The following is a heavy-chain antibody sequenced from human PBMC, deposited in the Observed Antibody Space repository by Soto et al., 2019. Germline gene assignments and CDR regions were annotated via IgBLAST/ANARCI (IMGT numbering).Heavy chain of an antibody. D-gene: IGHD7-27*01. J-gene: IGHJ4*02. Sequence: QVQLVEAGGGVVQPGRSLRLSCAASGFTFSSYGMHWVRQAPGKGLEWVAVIWYDGSNKYYADSVKGRFTISRDNSKNTLYQQMNSLRAEDTAVYYCARDTRSTLTALGYWGQGTLVTVS. CDR3: ARDTRSTLTALGY. CDR1: GFTFSSYG. V-gene: IGHV3-33*01. CDR2: IWYDGSNK.